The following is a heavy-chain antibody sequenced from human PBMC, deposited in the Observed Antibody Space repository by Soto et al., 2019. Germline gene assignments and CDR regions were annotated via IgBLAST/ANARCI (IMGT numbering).Heavy chain of an antibody. V-gene: IGHV3-23*01. CDR2: ISGSGGST. D-gene: IGHD3-3*01. CDR3: AKDQTYYDFWSGYYIFSY. J-gene: IGHJ4*02. CDR1: GFTFSSYA. Sequence: GGSLRLSCAASGFTFSSYAMSWVRQAPGKGLEWVSAISGSGGSTYYADSVKGRFTISRDNSKNTLYLQMNSLRAEDTAVYYCAKDQTYYDFWSGYYIFSYWGQGTLVTVSS.